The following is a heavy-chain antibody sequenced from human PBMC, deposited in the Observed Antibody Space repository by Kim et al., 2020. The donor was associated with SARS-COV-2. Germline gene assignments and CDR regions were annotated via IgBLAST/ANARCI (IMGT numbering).Heavy chain of an antibody. Sequence: GGSLRLSCAASGFTFNRHWMHWVRQAPGKGLMWISRINTDGSVTDYVDPVKGRFTISRDNAKNTLFLQMHSLRVEDTAVYYCARGGSDYARPHDYCGQGT. CDR2: INTDGSVT. CDR1: GFTFNRHW. J-gene: IGHJ4*02. V-gene: IGHV3-74*01. CDR3: ARGGSDYARPHDY. D-gene: IGHD2-2*01.